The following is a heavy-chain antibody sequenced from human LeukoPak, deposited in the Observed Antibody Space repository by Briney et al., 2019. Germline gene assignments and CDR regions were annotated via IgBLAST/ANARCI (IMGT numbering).Heavy chain of an antibody. J-gene: IGHJ4*02. V-gene: IGHV4-34*01. CDR1: GGSFSGYY. CDR3: ARQKDNSGYFFR. Sequence: PSETLSLTCAVYGGSFSGYYWSWIRQPPGKGPEWIGEINHSGSTNYNPSLKSRVTISVDTSKKQFSLRLSSVTAADTAVYYCARQKDNSGYFFRWGQGTLVTVSS. CDR2: INHSGST. D-gene: IGHD3-22*01.